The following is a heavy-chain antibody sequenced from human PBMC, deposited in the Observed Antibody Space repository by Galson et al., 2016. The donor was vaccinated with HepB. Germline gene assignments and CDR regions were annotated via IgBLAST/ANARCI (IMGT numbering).Heavy chain of an antibody. CDR3: ARGSNNWPAGAFDI. V-gene: IGHV4-34*01. D-gene: IGHD1-1*01. J-gene: IGHJ3*02. CDR2: INHSGGT. Sequence: ETLSLTCGVYGASISGYYWSWIRQPPGKGLDWIGEINHSGGTNHNPSLKSRVTISVDTSKNQFSLKLKSVNAADTAVYYCARGSNNWPAGAFDIWGPGTVLTVSS. CDR1: GASISGYY.